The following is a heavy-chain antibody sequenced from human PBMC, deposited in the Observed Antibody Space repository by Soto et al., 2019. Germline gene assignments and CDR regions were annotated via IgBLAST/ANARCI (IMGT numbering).Heavy chain of an antibody. D-gene: IGHD6-19*01. CDR3: ARGGGSGWSPITYYYSMDV. J-gene: IGHJ6*02. CDR2: IIPIFGTA. CDR1: GGTFSSYA. Sequence: SLKVSCKASGGTFSSYAISWVRQAPGQGLEWMGGIIPIFGTANYAQKFQGRVTITADESTSTAYMELSSLRSEDTAVYYCARGGGSGWSPITYYYSMDVWGQGTTVTVSS. V-gene: IGHV1-69*13.